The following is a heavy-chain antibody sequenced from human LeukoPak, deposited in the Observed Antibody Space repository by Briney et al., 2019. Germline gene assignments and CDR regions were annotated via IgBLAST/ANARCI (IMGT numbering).Heavy chain of an antibody. Sequence: GGSLRLSCAVSGFNFSRYSMNWVRQAPGKGLEWVSIIYSGGSTFYADSVKGRFTISRDNSKNTLYLQMNSLRAEDTAVYYCARGGSYLSAFDIWGQGTMVTVSS. CDR3: ARGGSYLSAFDI. J-gene: IGHJ3*02. CDR1: GFNFSRYS. V-gene: IGHV3-53*01. CDR2: IYSGGST. D-gene: IGHD1-26*01.